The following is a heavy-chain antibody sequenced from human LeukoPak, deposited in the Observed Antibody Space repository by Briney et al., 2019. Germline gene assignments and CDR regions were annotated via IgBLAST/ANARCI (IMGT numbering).Heavy chain of an antibody. V-gene: IGHV1-2*03. D-gene: IGHD5-24*01. CDR3: ARDYGGLMATGDY. J-gene: IGHJ4*02. Sequence: LGASVKVSCKASGYTFTGYYTHWVRQAPGQGLEWMGWINPSSGDTNYAQRFQDRVTMTRDTSISTAYMELSRLGSDDTAVYYCARDYGGLMATGDYWGQGTLVTVSS. CDR1: GYTFTGYY. CDR2: INPSSGDT.